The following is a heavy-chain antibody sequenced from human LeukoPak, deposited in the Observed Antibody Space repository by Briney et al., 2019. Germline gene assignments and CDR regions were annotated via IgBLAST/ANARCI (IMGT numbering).Heavy chain of an antibody. V-gene: IGHV1-8*01. CDR3: ATPTQLYYYYGMDV. Sequence: ASGKVSCKASGYTITSYDINWVRQATGQGLEWMGWMNPNSGNTGYAQKFQGRVTMTRNTSKSTDYMELSSLRSEDTAVYYCATPTQLYYYYGMDVWGQGTTVTVSS. J-gene: IGHJ6*02. D-gene: IGHD1-1*01. CDR2: MNPNSGNT. CDR1: GYTITSYD.